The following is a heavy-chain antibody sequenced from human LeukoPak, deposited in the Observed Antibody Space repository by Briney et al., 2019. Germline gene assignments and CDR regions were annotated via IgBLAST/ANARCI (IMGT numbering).Heavy chain of an antibody. Sequence: GGSLRLSCAASGFTFSSYSMNWVRQAPGKGLEWVSSISSSSSYIYYADSVKGRFTISRDNAKNSLYLQMNSLRAEDTAVYYCARPNNWNDVGGFYWGQGTLVTVSS. J-gene: IGHJ4*02. D-gene: IGHD1-20*01. CDR2: ISSSSSYI. CDR1: GFTFSSYS. V-gene: IGHV3-21*01. CDR3: ARPNNWNDVGGFY.